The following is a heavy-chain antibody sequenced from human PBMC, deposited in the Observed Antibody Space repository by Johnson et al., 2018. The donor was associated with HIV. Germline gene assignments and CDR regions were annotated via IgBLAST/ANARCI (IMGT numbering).Heavy chain of an antibody. CDR2: INSDGSST. J-gene: IGHJ3*02. CDR3: AREVDGFDI. V-gene: IGHV3-74*01. D-gene: IGHD5-24*01. Sequence: VQLVESGGGVVRPGGSLRLSCVASGFTFDDYDMTWVRQAPGKGLVWVSRINSDGSSTSYADSVKGLFTISRDNANNTLYLQMNSLRAEDTAVYFCAREVDGFDIRGQGTMVTVSS. CDR1: GFTFDDYD.